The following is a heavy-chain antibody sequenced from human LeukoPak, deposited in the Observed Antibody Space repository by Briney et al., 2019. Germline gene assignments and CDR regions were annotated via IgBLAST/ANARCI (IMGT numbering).Heavy chain of an antibody. CDR1: GFTVSSNY. D-gene: IGHD6-19*01. V-gene: IGHV3-66*01. J-gene: IGHJ6*03. CDR3: ARDRDWRYSSGRAGLRYYYMDV. Sequence: GGSLRLSCTASGFTVSSNYMTWVRQAPGKGLEWVSVIYSGGSTFYADSVKGRFTISRDNSKNTLYLQMNSLRAEDTAVYYCARDRDWRYSSGRAGLRYYYMDVWGKGTTVTVSS. CDR2: IYSGGST.